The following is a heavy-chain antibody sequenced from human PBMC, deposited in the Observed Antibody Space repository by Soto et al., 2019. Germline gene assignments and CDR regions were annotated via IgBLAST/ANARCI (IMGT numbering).Heavy chain of an antibody. Sequence: QVQLVQSGAEVKKPGSSVKVSCKASGGTFSSYAISWVRQAPGQGLEWMGGIIPIFGTANYAQKFQGRVTITADESTSTAYMELSSLRSEDTAVYYCARVVRDCSSTSCFYYYYGMDVWGQGTTVTVSS. CDR1: GGTFSSYA. CDR3: ARVVRDCSSTSCFYYYYGMDV. D-gene: IGHD2-2*01. V-gene: IGHV1-69*01. J-gene: IGHJ6*02. CDR2: IIPIFGTA.